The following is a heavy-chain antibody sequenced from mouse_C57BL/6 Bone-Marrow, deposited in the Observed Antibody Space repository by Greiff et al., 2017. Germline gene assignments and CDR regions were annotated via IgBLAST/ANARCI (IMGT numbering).Heavy chain of an antibody. J-gene: IGHJ1*03. CDR3: ARRDGYYVRSYWYFDV. Sequence: QVQLQQPGAELVRPGSSVKLSCKASGYTFTSYWMDWVKQRPGQGLEWIGNIYPSDSETHYNQKFKDKATLTVDKSSSTAYMQLSSLTSEDSAVYYCARRDGYYVRSYWYFDVWGTGTTVTVSS. D-gene: IGHD2-3*01. CDR1: GYTFTSYW. CDR2: IYPSDSET. V-gene: IGHV1-61*01.